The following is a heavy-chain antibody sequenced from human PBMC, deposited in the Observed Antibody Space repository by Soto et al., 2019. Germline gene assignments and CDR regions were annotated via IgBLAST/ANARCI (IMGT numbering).Heavy chain of an antibody. CDR1: GGSISSGGYS. CDR2: LYHSGST. Sequence: SETLSLTCAVSGGSISSGGYSWSWIRQPPGKGLEWIGYLYHSGSTYYNPSLKSRVTISVDRSKNQFSLKLSSVTAADTAVYYCAREKGYCTNAVCFYRFDPWGQGALVTVSS. D-gene: IGHD2-8*01. J-gene: IGHJ5*02. V-gene: IGHV4-30-2*01. CDR3: AREKGYCTNAVCFYRFDP.